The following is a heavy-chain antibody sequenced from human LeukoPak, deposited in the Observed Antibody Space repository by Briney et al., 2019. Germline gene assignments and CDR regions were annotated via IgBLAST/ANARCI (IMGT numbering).Heavy chain of an antibody. CDR2: IYHSGTS. CDR3: ASLDLWAHHYDG. V-gene: IGHV4-59*04. D-gene: IGHD3/OR15-3a*01. CDR1: GGSISSYY. J-gene: IGHJ4*02. Sequence: SETLSLTCTVSGGSISSYYWSWIRQPPGKGLEWIGSIYHSGTSYYNPSLESRVTMFVDTSQNQFSLKLTSVTTADTAVYYCASLDLWAHHYDGWGQGTLVTVSS.